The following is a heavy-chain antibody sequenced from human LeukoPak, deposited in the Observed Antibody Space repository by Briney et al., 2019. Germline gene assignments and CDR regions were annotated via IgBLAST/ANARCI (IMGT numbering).Heavy chain of an antibody. CDR2: INPNNGDT. CDR3: ARGVSEGGYYFDS. D-gene: IGHD5/OR15-5a*01. V-gene: IGHV1-2*02. J-gene: IGHJ4*02. CDR1: GYTFTSYG. Sequence: GASVKVSCKASGYTFTSYGISWVRQAPGQGLEWMGWINPNNGDTSYALNFQGRVTLTRDTSINTVYMELTRLRSDDTAVFYCARGVSEGGYYFDSWGQGTRVTVSS.